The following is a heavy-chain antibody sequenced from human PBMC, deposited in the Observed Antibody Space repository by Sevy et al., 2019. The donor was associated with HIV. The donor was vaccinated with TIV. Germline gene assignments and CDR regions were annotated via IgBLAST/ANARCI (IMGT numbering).Heavy chain of an antibody. CDR2: IKSKTDGGTT. Sequence: GGSLRLSCAASGFTFSNAWMSWIRQAPGKGLEWVGRIKSKTDGGTTDYAAPVKGRFTISRDDSKNTLYLQMNSLKTEDTAIYYCTKDSTNRELSALLDYWGQGTLVTVSS. D-gene: IGHD1-26*01. CDR1: GFTFSNAW. V-gene: IGHV3-15*01. J-gene: IGHJ4*02. CDR3: TKDSTNRELSALLDY.